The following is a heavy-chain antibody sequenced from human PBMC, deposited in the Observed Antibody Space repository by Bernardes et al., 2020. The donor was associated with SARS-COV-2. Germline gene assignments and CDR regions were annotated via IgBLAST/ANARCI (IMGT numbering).Heavy chain of an antibody. V-gene: IGHV3-48*01. CDR1: GFICSTCR. CDR2: ISSSGNTI. Sequence: GGPLRLSCAASGFICSTCRVNHVRQAPGKGLEWVAYISSSGNTIYYADSVKGRFTISRDNAKDSLSLQMNSLRAEDTAVYYCRGVYYFYGMEVWGPGTTVTVS. J-gene: IGHJ6*02. CDR3: RGVYYFYGMEV.